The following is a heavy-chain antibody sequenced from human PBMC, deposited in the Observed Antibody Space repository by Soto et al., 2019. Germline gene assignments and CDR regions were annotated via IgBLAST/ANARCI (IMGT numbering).Heavy chain of an antibody. CDR3: ARDRRSRRYNWTEVNWFDP. Sequence: GASVKVSCKASGYTFTSYGISWVRQAPGQGLEWMGWISAYNGNTNYAQKLQGRVTMTTDTSTSTAYMELRSLRSDDTAVYYCARDRRSRRYNWTEVNWFDPWRQGTLVTVSS. CDR2: ISAYNGNT. CDR1: GYTFTSYG. J-gene: IGHJ5*02. D-gene: IGHD1-1*01. V-gene: IGHV1-18*01.